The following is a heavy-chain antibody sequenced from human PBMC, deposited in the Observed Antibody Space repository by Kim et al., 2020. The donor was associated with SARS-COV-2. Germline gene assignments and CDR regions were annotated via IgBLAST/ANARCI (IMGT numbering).Heavy chain of an antibody. D-gene: IGHD3-22*01. CDR3: AKGGYYDSSGYYFDL. J-gene: IGHJ2*01. CDR1: GGSISSGGYY. Sequence: SETLSLTCTVSGGSISSGGYYWSWIRQHPGKGLEWIGYIYYSGSTYYNPSIKRRVTISVDTSKNQFSLMLSSVTAAATAEYYGAKGGYYDSSGYYFDL. CDR2: IYYSGST. V-gene: IGHV4-31*03.